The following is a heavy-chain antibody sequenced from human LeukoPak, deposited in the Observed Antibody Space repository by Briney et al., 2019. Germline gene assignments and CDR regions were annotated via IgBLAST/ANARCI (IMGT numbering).Heavy chain of an antibody. CDR3: ARALSIAARGGWFDP. D-gene: IGHD6-6*01. J-gene: IGHJ5*02. V-gene: IGHV1-69*13. CDR1: GGTFSSYA. Sequence: LVKVSCKASGGTFSSYAISWVRQAPGQGLEWMGGIIPIFGTANYAQKFQGRVTITADESTSTAYMELSSLRSEDTAVYYCARALSIAARGGWFDPWGQGTLVTVSS. CDR2: IIPIFGTA.